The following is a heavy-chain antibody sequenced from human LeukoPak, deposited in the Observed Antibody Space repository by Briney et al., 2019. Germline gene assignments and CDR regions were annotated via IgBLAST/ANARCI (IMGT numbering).Heavy chain of an antibody. J-gene: IGHJ4*02. Sequence: SETLSLTCIVSGGSISSITYYWGWIRQPPGKGLEWIGSIYYSGSTYYNPSLRIRVTISVDKYKNQFSLKPSSATAADTAVYYCARASRLRFLEWLLHFDYWGQGTLVTVSS. D-gene: IGHD3-3*01. CDR2: IYYSGST. V-gene: IGHV4-39*01. CDR1: GGSISSITYY. CDR3: ARASRLRFLEWLLHFDY.